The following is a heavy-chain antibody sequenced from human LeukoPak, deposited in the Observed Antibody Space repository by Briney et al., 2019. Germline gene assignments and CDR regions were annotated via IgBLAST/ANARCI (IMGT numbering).Heavy chain of an antibody. CDR2: ISGSGEST. V-gene: IGHV3-23*01. D-gene: IGHD7-27*01. Sequence: PGGSLRLSCAASGFTFSNHARTWIRQAPGKGLEWVSEISGSGESTYYGDSVKGRFTISRDNSKNTLYLQMNSLRAGDTAVYYCAREHWDFDYWGQGTLVTVSS. J-gene: IGHJ4*02. CDR1: GFTFSNHA. CDR3: AREHWDFDY.